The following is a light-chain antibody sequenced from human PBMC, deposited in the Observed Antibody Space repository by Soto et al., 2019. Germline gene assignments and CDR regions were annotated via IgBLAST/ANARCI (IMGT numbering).Light chain of an antibody. CDR2: DAS. CDR1: QTISSW. Sequence: IQMTLSPSTLSASEEDRVTITCRASQTISSWLAWYQRKPGKAPNLLIYDASTLERGVPSRFSGTGSGTEFTLTIDRLQPDDFATYYCQQYHTSSITFGQGTRLEI. CDR3: QQYHTSSIT. J-gene: IGKJ5*01. V-gene: IGKV1-5*01.